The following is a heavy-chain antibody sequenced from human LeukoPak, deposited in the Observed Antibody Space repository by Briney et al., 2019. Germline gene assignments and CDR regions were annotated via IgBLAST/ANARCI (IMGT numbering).Heavy chain of an antibody. CDR1: GGSISSGSYY. J-gene: IGHJ4*02. CDR2: IYTSGST. CDR3: ARSAAGPENGWDFDY. Sequence: SETLSLTCTVSGGSISSGSYYWSWIRQPAGKGLEWIGRIYTSGSTNYNPSLKSRVTISVDTSKNQFSLKLSSVTAADTAVYYCARSAAGPENGWDFDYWGQGTLVTVSS. V-gene: IGHV4-61*02. D-gene: IGHD6-13*01.